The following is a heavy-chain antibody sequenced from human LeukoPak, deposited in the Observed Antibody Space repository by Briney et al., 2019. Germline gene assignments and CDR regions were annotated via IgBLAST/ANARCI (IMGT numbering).Heavy chain of an antibody. V-gene: IGHV3-49*05. Sequence: KSGGSLRLSCTASGFTFGDYAMNWFRQAPGKGLEWVGFIRSKAYGGTTEYAASVKGRFTISRDDSKSIAYLQMNSLKTEDTAVYYCSKYSSSSNFYYGMDVWGQGTTVTVTS. J-gene: IGHJ6*02. CDR2: IRSKAYGGTT. CDR3: SKYSSSSNFYYGMDV. D-gene: IGHD6-6*01. CDR1: GFTFGDYA.